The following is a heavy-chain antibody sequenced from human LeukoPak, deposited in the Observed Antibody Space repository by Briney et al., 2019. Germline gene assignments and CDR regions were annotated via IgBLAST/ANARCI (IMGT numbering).Heavy chain of an antibody. V-gene: IGHV1-18*01. D-gene: IGHD1-1*01. Sequence: ALVKVSCKASGYNFTTYGISLFRQAPGQGLEWMGWISAYKGNTNYAQKFQGRVTMTTDTSTSTAYMELRSLTSDDTAVYYCARDRDWNLDYWGQGTLVTVSS. CDR2: ISAYKGNT. J-gene: IGHJ4*02. CDR3: ARDRDWNLDY. CDR1: GYNFTTYG.